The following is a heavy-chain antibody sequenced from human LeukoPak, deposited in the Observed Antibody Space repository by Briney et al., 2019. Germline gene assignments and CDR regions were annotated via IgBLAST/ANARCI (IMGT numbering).Heavy chain of an antibody. CDR3: ARDARYYDILTGYFDY. V-gene: IGHV3-48*03. CDR1: GFTFGSYE. Sequence: GGSLRLSCAASGFTFGSYEMNWVRQAPGKGLEWVSYISSSGSTIYYADSVKGRFTISRDNAKNSLYLQMNSLRAEDTAVYYCARDARYYDILTGYFDYWGQGTLVTVSS. CDR2: ISSSGSTI. J-gene: IGHJ4*02. D-gene: IGHD3-9*01.